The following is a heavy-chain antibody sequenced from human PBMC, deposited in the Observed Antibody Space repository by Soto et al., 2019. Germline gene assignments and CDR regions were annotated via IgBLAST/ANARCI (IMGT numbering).Heavy chain of an antibody. CDR2: ISAYNGNT. J-gene: IGHJ6*02. V-gene: IGHV1-18*01. Sequence: QVQLVQSGAEVKKPGASVKVSCKASGYTFTSYGISWVRQAPGQGLEWMGWISAYNGNTNYAQKLQGRVTITTDTSTSTAYMELRSLRSDDTAVYYCARVEWFGELKPYYYYYYGMDVWGQGTTVTVSS. CDR1: GYTFTSYG. CDR3: ARVEWFGELKPYYYYYYGMDV. D-gene: IGHD3-10*01.